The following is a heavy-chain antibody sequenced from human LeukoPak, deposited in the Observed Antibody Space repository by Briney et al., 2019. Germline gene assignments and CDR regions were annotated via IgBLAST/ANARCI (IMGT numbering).Heavy chain of an antibody. CDR2: ISSSSSYT. CDR1: GLTFSSYN. J-gene: IGHJ6*03. V-gene: IGHV3-21*01. CDR3: ARVIAFRGYMDV. D-gene: IGHD3-16*02. Sequence: PGGSLRLSCAPSGLTFSSYNMNWVRQAPGKWLEWGSSISSSSSYTYYADSVRVRFTIYRDNAKNSMYLQMNSLRAEDTAVYYCARVIAFRGYMDVWGKGTTVTVSS.